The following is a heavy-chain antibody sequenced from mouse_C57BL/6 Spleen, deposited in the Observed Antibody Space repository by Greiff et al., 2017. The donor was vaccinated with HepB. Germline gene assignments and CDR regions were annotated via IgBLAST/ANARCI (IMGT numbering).Heavy chain of an antibody. CDR3: AREGSLAWFAY. Sequence: DVQLVESGGGLVKPGGSLKLSCAASGFTFSSYAMSWVRQTPEKRLEWVATISDGGSYTYYPDNVKGRFTISRDNAKNNLYLQMSHLKSEDTAMYYCAREGSLAWFAYWGQGTLVTVSA. J-gene: IGHJ3*01. V-gene: IGHV5-4*01. CDR1: GFTFSSYA. CDR2: ISDGGSYT.